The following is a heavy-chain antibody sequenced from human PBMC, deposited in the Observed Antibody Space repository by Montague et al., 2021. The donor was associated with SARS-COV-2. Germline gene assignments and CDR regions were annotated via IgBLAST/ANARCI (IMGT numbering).Heavy chain of an antibody. CDR2: IYSGGCT. CDR1: GFTVSSNY. Sequence: SLRLSCAASGFTVSSNYMSWARQAPGKGLEWVSVIYSGGCTYYADSVKGRFTISRHNSKNTLYLQMNSLRAEDTAVYYCARDLTYGSGRSYYYYGMDVWGQGTTVTVSS. CDR3: ARDLTYGSGRSYYYYGMDV. D-gene: IGHD3-10*01. V-gene: IGHV3-53*04. J-gene: IGHJ6*02.